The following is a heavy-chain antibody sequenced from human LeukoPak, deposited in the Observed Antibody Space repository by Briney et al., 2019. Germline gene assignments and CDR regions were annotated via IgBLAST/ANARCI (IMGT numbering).Heavy chain of an antibody. CDR3: ARDGNWNPHPPPDYYYGMDV. CDR2: ISYDGSNE. CDR1: GFTFSSYA. Sequence: GGSLRLSCAASGFTFSSYAMHWVRQAPGKGLEWVAGISYDGSNEYYADSVKGRFTISRDNSRNTLYLQMHSLRAEDTEDTAVYYCARDGNWNPHPPPDYYYGMDVWGQGTTVTVSS. J-gene: IGHJ6*02. D-gene: IGHD1-1*01. V-gene: IGHV3-30-3*01.